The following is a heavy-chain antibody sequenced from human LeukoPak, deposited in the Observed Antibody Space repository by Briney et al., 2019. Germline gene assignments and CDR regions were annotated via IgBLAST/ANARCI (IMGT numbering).Heavy chain of an antibody. Sequence: SETLSLTCTVSGGTISTSSYYFAWIRQPPGKGLEWIGSVYYSGSTYYHPSLKSRVTISIDTSKNQFSLNLNSVTAADTAVYYCARAPSGVSFDYWGQGTLVTVSS. D-gene: IGHD1-26*01. CDR2: VYYSGST. CDR3: ARAPSGVSFDY. J-gene: IGHJ4*02. CDR1: GGTISTSSYY. V-gene: IGHV4-39*07.